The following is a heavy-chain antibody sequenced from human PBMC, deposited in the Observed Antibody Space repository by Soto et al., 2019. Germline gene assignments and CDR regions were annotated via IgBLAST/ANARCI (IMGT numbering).Heavy chain of an antibody. J-gene: IGHJ4*02. V-gene: IGHV3-7*04. CDR2: IKQDGSEK. Sequence: EVQLVESGGGLVQPGGSLRLSCAASGFTFSSYWMSWVRQAPGKGLEWVANIKQDGSEKYYVDSVKGRFTISRDNAKNSLYLQRNSLRAEDTAVYYCAREGSNYVFVYWGQGTLVTVSS. CDR1: GFTFSSYW. D-gene: IGHD4-4*01. CDR3: AREGSNYVFVY.